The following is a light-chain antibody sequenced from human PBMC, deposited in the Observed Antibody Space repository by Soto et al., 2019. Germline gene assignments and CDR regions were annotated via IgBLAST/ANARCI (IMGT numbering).Light chain of an antibody. CDR1: PSVSSSY. V-gene: IGKV3-20*01. J-gene: IGKJ4*01. CDR3: KQYGSSAVT. CDR2: AAS. Sequence: EISLTLSSGTLSLSPGERATPSCRASPSVSSSYLAWYQQIPGQAPRLLIYAASSRGTGIPDRVNVSGSGSEYTLTISRLEPADFAVYYCKQYGSSAVTFGVGT.